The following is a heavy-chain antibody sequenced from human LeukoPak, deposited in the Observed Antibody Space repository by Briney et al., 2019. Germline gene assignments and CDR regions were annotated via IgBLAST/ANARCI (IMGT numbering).Heavy chain of an antibody. CDR1: GFTFETYW. J-gene: IGHJ4*02. V-gene: IGHV3-7*01. CDR2: IRQDGREK. Sequence: GGSLRLSCAASGFTFETYWMTWVRQAPGKGLEWVANIRQDGREKFYAESVKGRFTISRDNTKNTLFLQMNSLRTEDTALYFCETDRRSSLENWGQGTLLTVSS. CDR3: ETDRRSSLEN. D-gene: IGHD1-26*01.